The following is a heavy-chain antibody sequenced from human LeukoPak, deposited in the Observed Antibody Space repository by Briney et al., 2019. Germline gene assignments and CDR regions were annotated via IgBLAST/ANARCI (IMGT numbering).Heavy chain of an antibody. J-gene: IGHJ4*02. CDR2: IRSKANSYAT. Sequence: GGSLRLSCATSGFTFSGSAIHWVRQASGKGLEWVGRIRSKANSYATTDAASVKGRFTISRDDSKNTAYLQMNSLRDEDTAVYYCVRDGPLYGDLDYWGQGTLVTVSS. D-gene: IGHD5-24*01. CDR3: VRDGPLYGDLDY. CDR1: GFTFSGSA. V-gene: IGHV3-73*01.